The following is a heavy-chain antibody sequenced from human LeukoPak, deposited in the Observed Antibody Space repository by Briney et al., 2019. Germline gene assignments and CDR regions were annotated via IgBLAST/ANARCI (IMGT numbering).Heavy chain of an antibody. CDR2: IYTSGST. V-gene: IGHV4-4*07. CDR1: GGSISSYY. CDR3: ARAYYYDNSGYYYFDY. Sequence: PSETLSLTCTVSGGSISSYYWSWIRQPAGKGLEWIGRIYTSGSTNYNPSLKSRVTMSVDTSKNQFSLKLSSVTAADTAVYYCARAYYYDNSGYYYFDYWGQGTLVTVSS. J-gene: IGHJ4*02. D-gene: IGHD3-22*01.